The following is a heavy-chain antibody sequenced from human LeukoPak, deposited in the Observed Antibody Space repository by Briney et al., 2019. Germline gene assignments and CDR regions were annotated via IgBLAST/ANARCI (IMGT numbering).Heavy chain of an antibody. J-gene: IGHJ4*02. CDR3: ARDQYCSGGSCPFDY. CDR1: GFTFSSYS. CDR2: ISSSSSYI. V-gene: IGHV3-21*01. Sequence: GGSLRLSCAASGFTFSSYSVNWVRQAPGKGLEWVSSISSSSSYIYYADSVKGRFTISRDNAKNSLYLQMNSLRAEDTAVYYCARDQYCSGGSCPFDYWGQGTLVTVSS. D-gene: IGHD2-15*01.